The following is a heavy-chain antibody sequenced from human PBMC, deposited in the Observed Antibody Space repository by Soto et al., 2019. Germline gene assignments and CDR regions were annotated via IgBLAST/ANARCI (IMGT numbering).Heavy chain of an antibody. CDR2: IIPIFGTA. J-gene: IGHJ4*02. CDR3: ARAGSGGYYFNY. Sequence: EASVKVSCKASGGTFSSYAISWVRQAPGQGLEWMGGIIPIFGTANYAQKFQGRVTITADESTSTAYMELSSLRSEDTAVYYCARAGSGGYYFNYWGQGTLVTVSS. CDR1: GGTFSSYA. V-gene: IGHV1-69*13. D-gene: IGHD3-22*01.